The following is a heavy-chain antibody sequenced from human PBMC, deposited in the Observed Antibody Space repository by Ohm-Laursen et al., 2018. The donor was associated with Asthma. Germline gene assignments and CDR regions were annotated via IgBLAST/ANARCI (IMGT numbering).Heavy chain of an antibody. D-gene: IGHD6-13*01. J-gene: IGHJ4*02. Sequence: TLSLTWTVSGGSISSGGYYWSWIRQHPGKGLEWIGYIYYSGSTYYNPSLKSRVTISVDTSKNQFSLKLSSVTAAGTAVYYCARDSGYSSSWYTFDYWGQGTLVTVSS. V-gene: IGHV4-31*02. CDR3: ARDSGYSSSWYTFDY. CDR2: IYYSGST. CDR1: GGSISSGGYY.